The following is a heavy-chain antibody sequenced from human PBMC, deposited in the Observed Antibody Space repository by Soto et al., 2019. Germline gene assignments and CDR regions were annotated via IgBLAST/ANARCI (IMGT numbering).Heavy chain of an antibody. J-gene: IGHJ4*02. CDR2: INHSGST. D-gene: IGHD4-4*01. V-gene: IGHV4-34*01. Sequence: SETLSLTCAVYGGSFSGYYWSWIRQPPGKGLEWIGEINHSGSTNYNPSFQGQVTISADKSISTAYLQWNSLKASDTAMYYCARPSNNYVAHWGQGTLVTVSS. CDR1: GGSFSGYY. CDR3: ARPSNNYVAH.